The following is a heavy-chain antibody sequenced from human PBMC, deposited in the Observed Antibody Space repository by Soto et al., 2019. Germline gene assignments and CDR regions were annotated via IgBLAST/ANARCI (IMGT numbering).Heavy chain of an antibody. CDR3: AKDPTVTTRRGDWFDP. D-gene: IGHD4-17*01. CDR1: GFTFSSYA. Sequence: GSLRLSCAASGFTFSSYAMSWVRQAPGKGLEWVSAISGSGGSTYYADSVKGRFTISRDNSKNTLYLQMNSLRAEDTAVYYCAKDPTVTTRRGDWFDPWGQGTLVTVSS. CDR2: ISGSGGST. V-gene: IGHV3-23*01. J-gene: IGHJ5*02.